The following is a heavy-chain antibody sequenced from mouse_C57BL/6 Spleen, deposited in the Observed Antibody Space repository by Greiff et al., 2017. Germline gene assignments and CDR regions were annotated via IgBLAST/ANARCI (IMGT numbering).Heavy chain of an antibody. V-gene: IGHV1-19*01. D-gene: IGHD3-2*01. CDR2: INPYNGGT. CDR3: AREDKGYYYAMDD. Sequence: EVQLQQSGPVLVKPGASVKMSCKASGYTFTDYYLNWVKQSHGKSLEWIGVINPYNGGTSYNQKFKGKATLTVDKSSSTAYMELNSLTSEDSAVYYCAREDKGYYYAMDDGGQGTSVTVAS. CDR1: GYTFTDYY. J-gene: IGHJ4*01.